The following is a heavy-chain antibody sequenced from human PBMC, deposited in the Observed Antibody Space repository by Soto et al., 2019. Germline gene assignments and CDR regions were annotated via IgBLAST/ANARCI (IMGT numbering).Heavy chain of an antibody. V-gene: IGHV3-23*01. CDR1: GFIFSNYA. J-gene: IGHJ3*02. CDR3: AKDSTSFNGIYDPFDI. Sequence: EVQLLESGGGLVQPGGSLRLSCEASGFIFSNYAMSWCSQGPGKVLEWVSVIGGEAVSTNCADSVKGRCTVSRDNSKNTVYLQLDSLRDDDPAVYYCAKDSTSFNGIYDPFDIWGQGTMVTVSS. CDR2: IGGEAVST. D-gene: IGHD1-26*01.